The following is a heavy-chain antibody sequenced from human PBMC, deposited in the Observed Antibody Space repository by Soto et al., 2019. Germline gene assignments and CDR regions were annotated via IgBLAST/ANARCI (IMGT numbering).Heavy chain of an antibody. Sequence: PGGSLRLSCEGSGFTFSSYEMNWVRQAPGKGLEWVSYISSSGSTKNYADSVKGRFTISRDNVKNSLYLQMNSLRAEDTAVYYCARVHRNLYYNGMDVWGQGTTVTVSS. J-gene: IGHJ6*02. CDR2: ISSSGSTK. V-gene: IGHV3-48*03. CDR1: GFTFSSYE. CDR3: ARVHRNLYYNGMDV. D-gene: IGHD3-10*01.